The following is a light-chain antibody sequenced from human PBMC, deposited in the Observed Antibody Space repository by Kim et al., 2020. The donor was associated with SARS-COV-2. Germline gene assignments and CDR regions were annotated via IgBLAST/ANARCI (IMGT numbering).Light chain of an antibody. Sequence: STGDRVTITCRASQGISSYLAWYQQKPGKAPKLLIYAASTLQSGVPSRFSGSGSGTDFTLTISCLQSEDFATYYCQQYYSYPTWTFGQGTKVEIK. CDR1: QGISSY. CDR2: AAS. V-gene: IGKV1-8*01. CDR3: QQYYSYPTWT. J-gene: IGKJ1*01.